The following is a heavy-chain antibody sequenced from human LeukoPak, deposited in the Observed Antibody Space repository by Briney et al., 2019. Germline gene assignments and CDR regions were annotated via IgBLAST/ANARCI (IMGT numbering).Heavy chain of an antibody. CDR3: ARDLGYSSSWDREDWFDP. V-gene: IGHV1-69*13. CDR2: IIPIFGTA. D-gene: IGHD6-13*01. CDR1: GGTFSSYA. J-gene: IGHJ5*02. Sequence: SVKVSCKASGGTFSSYAISWVRQAPGQGLEWMGGIIPIFGTANYAQKFQGRVTITADESTSTAYMELSSLRSEDTAVYYCARDLGYSSSWDREDWFDPWGQGTLVTVSS.